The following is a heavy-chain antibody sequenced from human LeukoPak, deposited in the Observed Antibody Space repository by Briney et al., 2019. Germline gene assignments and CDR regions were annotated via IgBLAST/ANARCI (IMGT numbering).Heavy chain of an antibody. J-gene: IGHJ4*02. Sequence: PSETLSLTCAVYGGSFSGYYWSWIRQPPGKGLEWIGEINHSGSTNYNPSLKSRVTISVDTSKNQSSLKLSSVTAADTAVYYCARASFPYDYVWGSYRYTPPYFDYWGQGTLVTVSS. V-gene: IGHV4-34*01. CDR1: GGSFSGYY. D-gene: IGHD3-16*02. CDR3: ARASFPYDYVWGSYRYTPPYFDY. CDR2: INHSGST.